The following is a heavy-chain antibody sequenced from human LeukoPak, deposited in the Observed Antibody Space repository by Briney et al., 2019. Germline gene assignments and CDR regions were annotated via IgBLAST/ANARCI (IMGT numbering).Heavy chain of an antibody. CDR1: GFTFSTYS. V-gene: IGHV3-48*04. CDR2: MSNSGSII. CDR3: ARVWRTMIVVDVFMDY. J-gene: IGHJ4*02. D-gene: IGHD3-22*01. Sequence: GGSLRLSCAASGFTFSTYSMNWVRQAPGEGLEWVSYMSNSGSIIYYADSVRGRFTISRDNAKNSLYLQTNSLRAEDTAVYYCARVWRTMIVVDVFMDYWGQGTLVTVSS.